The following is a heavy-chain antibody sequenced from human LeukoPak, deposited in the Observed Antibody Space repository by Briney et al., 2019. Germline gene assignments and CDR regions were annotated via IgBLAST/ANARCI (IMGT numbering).Heavy chain of an antibody. Sequence: SVKVSCKASGGTFSSYAISWVRQAPGQGLEWMGGIIPIFGTANYAQKFQGRVTITADESTSTAYMELSSLRSEDTAVYYCAREGFDILTGYPSYYFDYWGQGTLVTVSS. J-gene: IGHJ4*02. V-gene: IGHV1-69*13. CDR3: AREGFDILTGYPSYYFDY. CDR1: GGTFSSYA. CDR2: IIPIFGTA. D-gene: IGHD3-9*01.